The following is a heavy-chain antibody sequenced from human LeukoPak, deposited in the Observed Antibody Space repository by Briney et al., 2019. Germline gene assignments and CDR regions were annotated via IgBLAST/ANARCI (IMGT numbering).Heavy chain of an antibody. V-gene: IGHV1-2*02. Sequence: GAPVKVSCKASGYTFTGYYMHWVRQAPGQGLEWMGWINPNSGGTNYAQKFQGRVTMTRDTSISTAYMELSRLRSDDTAVYYCARDGIAAVTTLDVWGKGTTVTVSS. CDR2: INPNSGGT. CDR1: GYTFTGYY. CDR3: ARDGIAAVTTLDV. J-gene: IGHJ6*04. D-gene: IGHD6-13*01.